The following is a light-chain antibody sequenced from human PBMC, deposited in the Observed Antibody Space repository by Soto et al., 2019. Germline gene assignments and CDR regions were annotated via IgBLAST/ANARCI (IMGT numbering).Light chain of an antibody. CDR1: QSFSSRY. Sequence: EIVLTQSPGTLSLSPGESATLSCRASQSFSSRYLAWYQQKLGQAPRLLIYGASTRATGIPDRFSGSGSGTDFTLTISRLEPEDFAVYYCQQYGSAPRTFGQGTKVEIK. V-gene: IGKV3-20*01. J-gene: IGKJ1*01. CDR2: GAS. CDR3: QQYGSAPRT.